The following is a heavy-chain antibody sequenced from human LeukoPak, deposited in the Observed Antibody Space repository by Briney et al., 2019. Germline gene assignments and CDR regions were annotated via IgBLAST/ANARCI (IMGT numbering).Heavy chain of an antibody. CDR3: ARVSESGSNWMYYYYMDV. Sequence: ASVKVSCKASGYTFTSYDINWVRQATGQGLEWMGWMNPNSGNTGYAQKFQGRVTITRNTSISTAYMELSSLRSEDTAVYYCARVSESGSNWMYYYYMDVWGKGTTVTVSS. D-gene: IGHD1-26*01. J-gene: IGHJ6*03. CDR1: GYTFTSYD. V-gene: IGHV1-8*03. CDR2: MNPNSGNT.